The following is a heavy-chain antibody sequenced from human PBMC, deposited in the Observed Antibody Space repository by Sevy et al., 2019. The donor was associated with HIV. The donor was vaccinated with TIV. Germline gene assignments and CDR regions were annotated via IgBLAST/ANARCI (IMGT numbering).Heavy chain of an antibody. V-gene: IGHV3-30*02. CDR3: ANGDYYFDY. Sequence: GGSLRLSCAASGFTFRTYGMQWVRHAPGKGLEWVAFIRYDGNNKYYTDSVKGRFTISRDNSKNTLYLHMNSLRAEDTAVYYCANGDYYFDYWGQGTLVTVSS. J-gene: IGHJ4*02. CDR1: GFTFRTYG. D-gene: IGHD2-21*02. CDR2: IRYDGNNK.